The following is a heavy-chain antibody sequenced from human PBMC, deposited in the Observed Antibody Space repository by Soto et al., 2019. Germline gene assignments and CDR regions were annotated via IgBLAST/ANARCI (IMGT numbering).Heavy chain of an antibody. J-gene: IGHJ6*02. V-gene: IGHV1-69*06. CDR2: IIPIFGTA. Sequence: ASVKVSCKASGGTFSSYAISWVRQAPGQGLEWMGGIIPIFGTANYAQKFQGRVTITADKSTSTAYMELSSLRSEDTAVYYCAGGDVVVVPAAYSPGYSNYYYSGMDVWGPGTTVTVSS. CDR3: AGGDVVVVPAAYSPGYSNYYYSGMDV. D-gene: IGHD2-2*01. CDR1: GGTFSSYA.